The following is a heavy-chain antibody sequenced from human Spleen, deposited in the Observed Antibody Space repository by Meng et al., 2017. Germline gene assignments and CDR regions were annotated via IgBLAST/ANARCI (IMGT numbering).Heavy chain of an antibody. CDR3: ARDEDISAAGKLFGDY. V-gene: IGHV1-2*06. J-gene: IGHJ4*02. CDR2: INPKSGDT. Sequence: ASVKVSCKASGYPFTGYYMHWVRRAPGQGLEWMGRINPKSGDTHYAQKFQARVTMTGDTSISTAYMELSGLRSDDTAMYYCARDEDISAAGKLFGDYWGQGTLVTVSS. D-gene: IGHD6-25*01. CDR1: GYPFTGYY.